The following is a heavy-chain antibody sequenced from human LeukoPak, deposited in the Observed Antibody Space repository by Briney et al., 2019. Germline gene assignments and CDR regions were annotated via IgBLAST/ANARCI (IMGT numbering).Heavy chain of an antibody. CDR3: TRHSRGSGSTNPSDY. Sequence: GGSLRLSCAASGFTFSSYSMNWVRQAPGKGLEWVSSISISSSYIFYADSVKGRFTNCRDNAKNSLYLQMNSLKTEDTAVYYCTRHSRGSGSTNPSDYWGQGTLVTVSS. J-gene: IGHJ4*02. D-gene: IGHD1-26*01. CDR2: ISISSSYI. CDR1: GFTFSSYS. V-gene: IGHV3-21*04.